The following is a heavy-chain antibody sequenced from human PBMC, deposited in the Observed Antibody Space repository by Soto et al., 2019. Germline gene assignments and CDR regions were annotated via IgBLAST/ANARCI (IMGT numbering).Heavy chain of an antibody. CDR2: ISGGGDTT. J-gene: IGHJ4*02. CDR3: AKGRGGSGSLTPRVDF. V-gene: IGHV3-23*01. CDR1: GFTFNNYA. D-gene: IGHD3-10*01. Sequence: EVQLLESGGGFVQPGGSLRLSCAASGFTFNNYAMTWVRQAPGKGLEWVSAISGGGDTTSYADSVKGRFTVSRGGSKNTLYMQMGSLRAEDTALYYCAKGRGGSGSLTPRVDFWGQGTLVTVSS.